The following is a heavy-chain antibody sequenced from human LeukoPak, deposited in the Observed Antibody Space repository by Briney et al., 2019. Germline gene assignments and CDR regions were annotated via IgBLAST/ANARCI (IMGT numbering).Heavy chain of an antibody. V-gene: IGHV1-2*02. CDR3: ARSIGCSGGSCYSYFDY. CDR2: INPNSGGT. Sequence: GASVKVSCKASGYTFTDYYIHWVRQAPGQGLEWMGWINPNSGGTNYAQKFQGRVTMTRDTSISTAYMELSRLRSDDTAVYYCARSIGCSGGSCYSYFDYWGQGTLVTVSS. CDR1: GYTFTDYY. D-gene: IGHD2-15*01. J-gene: IGHJ4*02.